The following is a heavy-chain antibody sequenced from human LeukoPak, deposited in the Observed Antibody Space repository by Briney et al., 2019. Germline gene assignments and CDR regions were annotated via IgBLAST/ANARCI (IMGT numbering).Heavy chain of an antibody. D-gene: IGHD1-26*01. J-gene: IGHJ5*02. CDR2: IKSDGSST. CDR1: GFTVSSFW. CDR3: ARSFSAGFDP. V-gene: IGHV3-74*01. Sequence: GGSLRLSCAASGFTVSSFWMHWVRQAPAKGLVWVSRIKSDGSSTTYADSVKGRFTISRDNAKNTLYLQMNTLRAEDTAVYYCARSFSAGFDPWGQGTLVTVSS.